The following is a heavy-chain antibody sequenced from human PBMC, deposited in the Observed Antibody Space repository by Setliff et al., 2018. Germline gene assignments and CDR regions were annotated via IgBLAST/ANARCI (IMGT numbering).Heavy chain of an antibody. CDR1: GFFLNSFR. CDR3: ARDGVFYAMDF. D-gene: IGHD3-10*01. J-gene: IGHJ6*02. CDR2: ISSTGDDI. Sequence: GGSLRLSCAASGFFLNSFRMTWIRQPPGKGLEWVSSISSTGDDIYYTDPVKGRFTISRDNAENSLYLQMNSLRVEDTAVYYCARDGVFYAMDFWGQGTTVTVSS. V-gene: IGHV3-21*01.